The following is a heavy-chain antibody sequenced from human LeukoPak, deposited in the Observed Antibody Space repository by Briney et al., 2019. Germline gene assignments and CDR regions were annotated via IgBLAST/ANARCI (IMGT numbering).Heavy chain of an antibody. Sequence: GGSLRLSCAASGFTFSSYGMSWVRQAPGKGLEWVSAISGSGGSTYYADSVKGRFTISRNDSKKMLYLQMNSLRPEDTAVYYCARGRRSGGITMIRGVKDRGWFDPWGQGTLVTVSS. CDR2: ISGSGGST. CDR1: GFTFSSYG. V-gene: IGHV3-23*01. D-gene: IGHD3-10*01. CDR3: ARGRRSGGITMIRGVKDRGWFDP. J-gene: IGHJ5*02.